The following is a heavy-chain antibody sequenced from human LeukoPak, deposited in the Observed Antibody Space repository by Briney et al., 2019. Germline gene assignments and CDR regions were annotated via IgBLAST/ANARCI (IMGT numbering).Heavy chain of an antibody. D-gene: IGHD5-18*01. CDR1: GGTFSSYA. CDR3: ARGTRRDTAMVRLGFYYYYGMDV. CDR2: IIPIFGTA. V-gene: IGHV1-69*13. J-gene: IGHJ6*02. Sequence: GASVKVSCKASGGTFSSYAISWVRQAPGQGLEWMGGIIPIFGTANYAQKFQGRVTITADESTSTAYMELSSLRSEDTAVYYCARGTRRDTAMVRLGFYYYYGMDVWGQGTTVTASS.